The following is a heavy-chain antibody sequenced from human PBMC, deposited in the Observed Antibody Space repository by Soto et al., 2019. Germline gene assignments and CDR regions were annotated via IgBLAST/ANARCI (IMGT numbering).Heavy chain of an antibody. D-gene: IGHD3-10*01. CDR1: GGTFSSYA. CDR2: IIPIFGTA. Sequence: ASVKGSCKASGGTFSSYAISWVRQAPGQGLEWMGGIIPIFGTANYAQKFQCRVTITADESTSTAYMELSSLRSEDTAVYYCARDGGGVRGVIGYYYYGMDVWGQGTTVTV. J-gene: IGHJ6*02. CDR3: ARDGGGVRGVIGYYYYGMDV. V-gene: IGHV1-69*13.